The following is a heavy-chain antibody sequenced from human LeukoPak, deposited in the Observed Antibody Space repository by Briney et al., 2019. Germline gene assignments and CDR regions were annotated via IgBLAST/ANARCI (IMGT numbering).Heavy chain of an antibody. CDR2: ISYDGSNK. J-gene: IGHJ5*02. V-gene: IGHV3-30*18. CDR3: AKVADLGFLEWLLPFDP. Sequence: GGSLRLSCAASGFTFSSYGMHWVRQAPGKGLEWVAVISYDGSNKYYADSVKGRFTISRDNSKNTLYLQMNSLRAEDTAVYYCAKVADLGFLEWLLPFDPWGQGTLVTVSS. D-gene: IGHD3-3*01. CDR1: GFTFSSYG.